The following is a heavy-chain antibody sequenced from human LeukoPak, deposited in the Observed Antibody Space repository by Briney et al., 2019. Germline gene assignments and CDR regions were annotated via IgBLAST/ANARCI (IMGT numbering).Heavy chain of an antibody. CDR1: GYSISSGYY. J-gene: IGHJ4*02. D-gene: IGHD6-19*01. CDR3: AGSRRLVPADY. CDR2: IYHSGST. Sequence: SETLSLTCAVSGYSISSGYYWGWIRQPPGKGLEWIGSIYHSGSTYYNPSLKSRVTISVDTSKNQSSLKLSSVTAADTAVYYCAGSRRLVPADYWGQGTLVTVSS. V-gene: IGHV4-38-2*01.